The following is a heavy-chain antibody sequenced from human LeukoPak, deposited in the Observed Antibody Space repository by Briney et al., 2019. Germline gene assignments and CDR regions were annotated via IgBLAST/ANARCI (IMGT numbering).Heavy chain of an antibody. CDR1: GGSISSSSYY. Sequence: SETLSLTCTVSGGSISSSSYYWGWIRQPPGKGLEWIGSIYYSGSTYYNPSLKSRVTISVDTSKNQFSLKLSSVTAADTAVYYCARDSVAGSFYFDYWGQGTLVTVSS. D-gene: IGHD6-19*01. CDR2: IYYSGST. J-gene: IGHJ4*02. CDR3: ARDSVAGSFYFDY. V-gene: IGHV4-39*07.